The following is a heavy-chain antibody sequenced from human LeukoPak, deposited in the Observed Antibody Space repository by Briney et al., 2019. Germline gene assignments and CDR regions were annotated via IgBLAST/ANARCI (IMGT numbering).Heavy chain of an antibody. V-gene: IGHV4-59*12. CDR2: IYYSGST. CDR1: GGSISSYY. CDR3: ARAHAYSYGNY. Sequence: PSETLSLTCTVSGGSISSYYWSWIRQPPGKGLEWIGYIYYSGSTNYNPSLKSRVTISVDTSKNQFSLKLSSVTAADTAVYYCARAHAYSYGNYWGQGTLVTVSS. J-gene: IGHJ4*02. D-gene: IGHD5-18*01.